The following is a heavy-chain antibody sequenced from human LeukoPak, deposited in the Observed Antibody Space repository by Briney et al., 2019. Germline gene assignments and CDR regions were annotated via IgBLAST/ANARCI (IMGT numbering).Heavy chain of an antibody. CDR3: ARGLWFGDENPPYFDY. D-gene: IGHD3-10*01. V-gene: IGHV4-61*02. Sequence: SSETLSLTCTVSGYSISSGYYWGWIRQPAGKGLEWIGRIYTSESTNYNPSLKSRVTISVDTSRNQFSLKLSSVTAADTAVYYCARGLWFGDENPPYFDYWGQGILVTVSS. J-gene: IGHJ4*02. CDR1: GYSISSGYY. CDR2: IYTSEST.